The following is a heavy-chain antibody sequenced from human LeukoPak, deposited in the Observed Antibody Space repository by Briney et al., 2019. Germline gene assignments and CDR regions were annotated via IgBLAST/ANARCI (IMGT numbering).Heavy chain of an antibody. CDR1: GFTFSSYW. D-gene: IGHD5-18*01. CDR2: ISSSSSYI. J-gene: IGHJ4*02. CDR3: ARDGYSYGPISPYYFDY. Sequence: TPGGSLRLSCAASGFTFSSYWMSWVRQAPGKGLEWVSSISSSSSYIYYADSVKGRFTISRDNAKNSLYLQMNSLRAEDTAVYYCARDGYSYGPISPYYFDYWGQGTLVTVSS. V-gene: IGHV3-21*01.